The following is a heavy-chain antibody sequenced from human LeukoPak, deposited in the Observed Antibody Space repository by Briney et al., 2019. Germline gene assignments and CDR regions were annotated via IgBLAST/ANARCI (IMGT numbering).Heavy chain of an antibody. J-gene: IGHJ6*02. D-gene: IGHD3-3*01. CDR2: IYHSGST. V-gene: IGHV4-4*02. CDR1: GGSTSSSNW. Sequence: SETLSLTCAVSGGSTSSSNWWSWVRQPPGKGLEWIGEIYHSGSTNYNPSLKSRVTISVDTSKNQFSLKLSSVTAADTAVYYCARGTFWSGCYYYYYGMDVWGQGTTVTVSS. CDR3: ARGTFWSGCYYYYYGMDV.